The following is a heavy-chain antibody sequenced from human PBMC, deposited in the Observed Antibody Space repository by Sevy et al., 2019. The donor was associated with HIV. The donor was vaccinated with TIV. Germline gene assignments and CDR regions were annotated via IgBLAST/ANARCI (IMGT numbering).Heavy chain of an antibody. CDR1: GGSISSSNW. D-gene: IGHD4-17*01. J-gene: IGHJ6*03. V-gene: IGHV4-4*02. CDR2: VYRSGTT. CDR3: ARVRANDYGDQDYCYYMDV. Sequence: SETLSLTCAVSGGSISSSNWWSWVRQPPGKGLEWIGEVYRSGTTNYNPSLKSRVTISVDKSKNQFSLKLSPVTAADTAVYYCARVRANDYGDQDYCYYMDVWGKGTTVTVSS.